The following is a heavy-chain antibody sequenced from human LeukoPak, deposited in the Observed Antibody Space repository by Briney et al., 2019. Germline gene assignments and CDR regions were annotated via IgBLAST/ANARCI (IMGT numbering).Heavy chain of an antibody. J-gene: IGHJ6*02. CDR1: GYTFTSYD. V-gene: IGHV1-8*01. D-gene: IGHD3-16*02. CDR3: ARGGSRGWLSSTYYYYGMDV. Sequence: ASVKVSCKASGYTFTSYDINWVRRATGQGLEWMGWMNPNSGNTGYAQKFQGRVTMTRNTSISTAYMELSSLRSEDTAVYYCARGGSRGWLSSTYYYYGMDVWGQGTTVTVSS. CDR2: MNPNSGNT.